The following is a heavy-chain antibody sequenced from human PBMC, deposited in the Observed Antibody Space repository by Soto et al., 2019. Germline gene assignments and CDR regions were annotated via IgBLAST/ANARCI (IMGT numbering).Heavy chain of an antibody. CDR1: GGSFSSGGYY. D-gene: IGHD4-17*01. CDR2: VYYRGST. CDR3: ARGWYGDYEFDAFDI. Sequence: QVQLQESGPGLVKPSQTLSLTRTVSGGSFSSGGYYWGWVRQRPGKGLEWVGHVYYRGSTYYNPSLKSRVTISIDTSRNQFSLNLSSVTAADSAVYYCARGWYGDYEFDAFDIWGQGTLVTVSS. J-gene: IGHJ3*02. V-gene: IGHV4-31*03.